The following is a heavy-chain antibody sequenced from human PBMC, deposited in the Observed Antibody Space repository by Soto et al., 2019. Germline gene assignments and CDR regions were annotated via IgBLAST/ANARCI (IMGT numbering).Heavy chain of an antibody. CDR1: DESVTSPGNY. Sequence: PSETLSLTCDVSDESVTSPGNYWNWIRQRPDTGLEWIGYISSGGSPFYNPSLKSRVSISLDTSKNVISLTLRPVTAADTAVYYCTLNHCAGGGCYDRDYWGRGTRVTVSS. J-gene: IGHJ1*01. CDR2: ISSGGSP. D-gene: IGHD2-15*01. CDR3: TLNHCAGGGCYDRDY. V-gene: IGHV4-31*11.